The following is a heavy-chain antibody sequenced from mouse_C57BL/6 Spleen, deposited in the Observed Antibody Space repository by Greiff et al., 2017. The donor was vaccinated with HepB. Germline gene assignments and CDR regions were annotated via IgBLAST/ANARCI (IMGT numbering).Heavy chain of an antibody. Sequence: EVKLQESGAELVRPGASVKLSCTASGFNIKDYYMHWVKQRPEQGLEWIGRIDPEDGDTEYAPKFQGKATMTADTSSNTAYLPLSSLTSEDTAVYYCTFYSNDGGFYAMDYWGQGTSVTVSS. CDR1: GFNIKDYY. J-gene: IGHJ4*01. D-gene: IGHD2-12*01. CDR2: IDPEDGDT. V-gene: IGHV14-1*01. CDR3: TFYSNDGGFYAMDY.